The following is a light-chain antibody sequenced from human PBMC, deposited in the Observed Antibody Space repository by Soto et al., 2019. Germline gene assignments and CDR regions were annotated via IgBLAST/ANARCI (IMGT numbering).Light chain of an antibody. Sequence: EIVLTQSPGTLSLSPGERATLSCRASQSVSSNYLAWYRRKPGQAPRLLIYGASNRATDIPGRFSDSGSGTDFTLPITRLEPEDFAVYYCQQYGSSPPTFGPGTRVEIK. V-gene: IGKV3-20*01. CDR1: QSVSSNY. J-gene: IGKJ1*01. CDR3: QQYGSSPPT. CDR2: GAS.